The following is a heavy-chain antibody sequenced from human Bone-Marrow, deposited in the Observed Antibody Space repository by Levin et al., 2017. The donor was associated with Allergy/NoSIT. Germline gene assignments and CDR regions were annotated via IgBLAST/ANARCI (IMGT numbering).Heavy chain of an antibody. Sequence: ASVKVSCKASGGTFSSDGLNWVRQAPGESLEWMGWIIAGNGKTQYSQKFQDRVTITRDTSANTAYMELSSLRPEDTAIYYCAREFYDFWSGHYLDWWGLGTLVTVSS. V-gene: IGHV1-3*01. J-gene: IGHJ4*03. CDR1: GGTFSSDG. CDR3: AREFYDFWSGHYLDW. CDR2: IIAGNGKT. D-gene: IGHD3-3*01.